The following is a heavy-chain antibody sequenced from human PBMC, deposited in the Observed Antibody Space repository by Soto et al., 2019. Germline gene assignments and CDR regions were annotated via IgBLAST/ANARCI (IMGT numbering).Heavy chain of an antibody. J-gene: IGHJ6*02. Sequence: PGGSLRLSCAASGFTFSYYAMHWVRQAPGKGLEWVSFISYDGSNGYYADSVKGRFTISRDNSKNTLYLQMDSLRAEDTAVYYCARDSFGLDVWGQGXTVTVYS. CDR3: ARDSFGLDV. CDR1: GFTFSYYA. V-gene: IGHV3-30-3*01. CDR2: ISYDGSNG.